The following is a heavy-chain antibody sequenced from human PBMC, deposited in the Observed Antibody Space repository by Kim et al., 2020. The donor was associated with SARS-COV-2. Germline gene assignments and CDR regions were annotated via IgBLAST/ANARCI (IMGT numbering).Heavy chain of an antibody. V-gene: IGHV3-30*03. CDR1: GFSLSTYG. Sequence: LSLTCGASGFSLSTYGMHWVRQAPDRGLEWVAIISHDGNDKYYGDPVKGRFTISRDNSKNTVYLQMSSLRDEDTAVYYCTREPCSGGSCFGMDVWGQGTTVTVSS. J-gene: IGHJ6*02. CDR2: ISHDGNDK. D-gene: IGHD2-15*01. CDR3: TREPCSGGSCFGMDV.